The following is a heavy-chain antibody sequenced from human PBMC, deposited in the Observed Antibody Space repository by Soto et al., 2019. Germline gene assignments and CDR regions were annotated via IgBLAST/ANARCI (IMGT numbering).Heavy chain of an antibody. CDR1: GYCFTDYH. Sequence: ASVRVCYKASGYCFTDYHIQWVRQAPGQGVEWLGRINPKSGGTSTAQKFQGWVTMTTDTSISTASMELTRLTSDDTAIYYCARGDSTDCSNGVCSFFYNHDMDVWGQGTTVTVSS. D-gene: IGHD2-8*01. CDR2: INPKSGGT. V-gene: IGHV1-2*04. J-gene: IGHJ6*02. CDR3: ARGDSTDCSNGVCSFFYNHDMDV.